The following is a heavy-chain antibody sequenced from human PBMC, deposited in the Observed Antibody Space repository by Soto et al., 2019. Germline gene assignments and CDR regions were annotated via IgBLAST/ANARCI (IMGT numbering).Heavy chain of an antibody. J-gene: IGHJ5*02. D-gene: IGHD1-1*01. CDR2: IFYSGSA. CDR3: AREGRVHAPCFDA. Sequence: LSVTCSVSCGSIIGVGDYCSFIRQPPGKDLEWIGYIFYSGSAYYNPSLKSRVAISVDTSKNQFSLKLSSVTAADTAVYYCAREGRVHAPCFDAWRQGTLVPSPQ. CDR1: CGSIIGVGDY. V-gene: IGHV4-30-4*01.